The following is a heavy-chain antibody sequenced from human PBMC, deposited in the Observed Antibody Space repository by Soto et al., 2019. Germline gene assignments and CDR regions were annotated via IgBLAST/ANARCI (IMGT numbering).Heavy chain of an antibody. V-gene: IGHV3-64D*06. CDR1: GFIFINYA. Sequence: LRLSCSASGFIFINYAVHWARQTPGKGLEYVSTISGNGDTTYYADSVKGRFTISRDNSKNTLYLQMSSLRIEDTAVYYCVKPPAYYYDSVAYYSAWGQGTLVTVSS. CDR2: ISGNGDTT. J-gene: IGHJ5*02. D-gene: IGHD3-22*01. CDR3: VKPPAYYYDSVAYYSA.